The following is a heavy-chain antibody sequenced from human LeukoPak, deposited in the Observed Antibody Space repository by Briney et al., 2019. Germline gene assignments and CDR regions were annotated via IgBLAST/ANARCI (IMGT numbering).Heavy chain of an antibody. Sequence: GGSLRPSCAASGFTFSSYGMSWVRQAPGKGLEWVSAISGSGGSTYYADSVKGRFTISRDNSKNTLYLQMNSLRAEDTAVYFCAKDVFRWAFDIWGQGTMVTVSA. J-gene: IGHJ3*02. CDR2: ISGSGGST. D-gene: IGHD5-24*01. CDR3: AKDVFRWAFDI. V-gene: IGHV3-23*01. CDR1: GFTFSSYG.